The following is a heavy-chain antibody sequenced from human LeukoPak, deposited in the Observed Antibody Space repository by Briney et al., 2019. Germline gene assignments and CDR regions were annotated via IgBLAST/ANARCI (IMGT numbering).Heavy chain of an antibody. J-gene: IGHJ2*01. D-gene: IGHD7-27*01. Sequence: SETLSLTCAVYGGSFSGYYWSWSRQHPEKGLEWIGCISYSGSTYYNPSLKSRVTISVDTSQNQFSLRLNSVTAADTAVYYCARTLYNGNWGWYFDLWGRGTLVTVSS. CDR1: GGSFSGYY. CDR3: ARTLYNGNWGWYFDL. CDR2: ISYSGST. V-gene: IGHV4-31*11.